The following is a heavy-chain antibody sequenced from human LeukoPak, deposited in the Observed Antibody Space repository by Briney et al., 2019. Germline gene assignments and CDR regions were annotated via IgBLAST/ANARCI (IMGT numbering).Heavy chain of an antibody. CDR3: ARGGGYHGWIDP. J-gene: IGHJ5*02. Sequence: PGRSLILSCSAPGFTFSSYGMHSVRQAPGKGLEMEANKKEDGSEKYDVDSLKDRVTISRDNAKNSLYLPMNSMRAENTAVYYCARGGGYHGWIDPWSQGTLVTVYS. V-gene: IGHV3-7*01. CDR1: GFTFSSYG. CDR2: KKEDGSEK. D-gene: IGHD1-26*01.